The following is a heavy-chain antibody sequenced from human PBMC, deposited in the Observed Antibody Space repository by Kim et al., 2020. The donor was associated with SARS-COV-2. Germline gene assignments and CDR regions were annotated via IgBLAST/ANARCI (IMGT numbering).Heavy chain of an antibody. D-gene: IGHD6-13*01. CDR3: ARDVPLGIAAAGTSFDY. Sequence: SVKGQFTITRDNSKNTQYLQMNILRAEDTAVYYCARDVPLGIAAAGTSFDYWGQGTLVTVSS. J-gene: IGHJ4*02. V-gene: IGHV3-30*07.